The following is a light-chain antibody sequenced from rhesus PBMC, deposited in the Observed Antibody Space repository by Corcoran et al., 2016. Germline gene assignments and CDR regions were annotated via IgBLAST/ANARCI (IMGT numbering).Light chain of an antibody. J-gene: IGKJ2*01. CDR3: YQHSSGYS. CDR2: GAS. Sequence: QVILTQSPATLSLSPGERATLSCRASQSVSSYLAWSQQKPGQAPRLLIYGASNRATGIPDRFSGSGSGTDFTLTISSLEPDDVGLYHCYQHSSGYSFGQGTKVEIK. V-gene: IGKV3-10*01. CDR1: QSVSSY.